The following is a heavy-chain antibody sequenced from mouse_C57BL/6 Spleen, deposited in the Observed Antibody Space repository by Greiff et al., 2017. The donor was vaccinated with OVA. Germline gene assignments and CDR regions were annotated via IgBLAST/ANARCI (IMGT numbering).Heavy chain of an antibody. V-gene: IGHV1-81*01. Sequence: VQLQPSGAELARPGASVKLSCKASGYTFTSSGISWVKQSTGQGLEWIGEIYPRSGNTYYNEKFKGKATLTADKSSSTAYMELRSLTSEDSAVYFCARGGTTVVATWFDVWGTGTTVTVSS. CDR1: GYTFTSSG. CDR3: ARGGTTVVATWFDV. D-gene: IGHD1-1*01. J-gene: IGHJ1*03. CDR2: IYPRSGNT.